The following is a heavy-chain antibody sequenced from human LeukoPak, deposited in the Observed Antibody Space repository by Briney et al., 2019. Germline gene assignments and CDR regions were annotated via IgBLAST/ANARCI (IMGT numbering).Heavy chain of an antibody. CDR1: GGTFSSYA. V-gene: IGHV1-69*01. J-gene: IGHJ5*02. Sequence: GASVKVSCKASGGTFSSYAISWVRQAPGQGLEWMGGIIPIFGTANYAQKFQGRVTITADESTSTAYMELSSLRSEDTAVYYCARCRVNGYDRYRGNWFDPWGQGTLVTVSS. D-gene: IGHD5-12*01. CDR3: ARCRVNGYDRYRGNWFDP. CDR2: IIPIFGTA.